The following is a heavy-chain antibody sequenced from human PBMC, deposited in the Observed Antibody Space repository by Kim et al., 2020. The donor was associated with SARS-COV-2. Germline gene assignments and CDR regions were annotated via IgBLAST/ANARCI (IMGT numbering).Heavy chain of an antibody. D-gene: IGHD2-15*01. V-gene: IGHV3-73*01. Sequence: GGSLRLSCAASGFTFSDSDIHWVRQASGKGPEWVGRIRNKANTYATAFAASVKGRFTISRDDSKNTADLQMHSLKAEDTAVYYCIARYGGGSCLFWGQG. J-gene: IGHJ4*02. CDR3: IARYGGGSCLF. CDR2: IRNKANTYAT. CDR1: GFTFSDSD.